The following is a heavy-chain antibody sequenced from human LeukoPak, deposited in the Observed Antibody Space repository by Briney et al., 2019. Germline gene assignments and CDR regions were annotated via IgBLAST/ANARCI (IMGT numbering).Heavy chain of an antibody. D-gene: IGHD2-21*02. Sequence: PGGSLRLSCAASGFTFSSYGMSWVRQAPGKGLEWVSAISGSGGSTYYADSVKGRFTISRDNSKNTLYLQMGSLRAEDMAVYYCARVGGGDPYDAFDIWGQGTMVTVSS. CDR2: ISGSGGST. CDR1: GFTFSSYG. J-gene: IGHJ3*02. V-gene: IGHV3-23*01. CDR3: ARVGGGDPYDAFDI.